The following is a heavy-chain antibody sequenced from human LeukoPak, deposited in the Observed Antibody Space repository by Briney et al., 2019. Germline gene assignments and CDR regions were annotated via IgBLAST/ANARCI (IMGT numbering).Heavy chain of an antibody. Sequence: PGGSLRLSCAASGFTFSSYAMSWVRQAPGKGLEWVSAISGSGGSTYYADSVKGRFTISRDNSKNTLYLQMNSLRAEDTAVYYCAKDRAYCSSTSCYLNWFDPWGQGTLVTVSS. V-gene: IGHV3-23*01. J-gene: IGHJ5*02. CDR1: GFTFSSYA. CDR2: ISGSGGST. D-gene: IGHD2-2*01. CDR3: AKDRAYCSSTSCYLNWFDP.